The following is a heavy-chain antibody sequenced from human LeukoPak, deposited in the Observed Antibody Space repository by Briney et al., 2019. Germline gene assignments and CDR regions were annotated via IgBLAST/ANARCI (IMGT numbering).Heavy chain of an antibody. CDR2: ISGSGGST. D-gene: IGHD6-13*01. CDR3: AKAPGAAAPPYGMDV. J-gene: IGHJ6*02. V-gene: IGHV3-23*01. Sequence: GGSLRLSCAASGFTFSSYAMSWVRQAPGKGLEWVSAISGSGGSTYYANSVKGRFTISRDNSKSTLYLQMNSLRAEDTAVYYCAKAPGAAAPPYGMDVWGQGTTVTVSS. CDR1: GFTFSSYA.